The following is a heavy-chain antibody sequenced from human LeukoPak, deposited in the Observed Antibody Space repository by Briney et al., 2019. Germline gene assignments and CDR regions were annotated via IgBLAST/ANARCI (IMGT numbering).Heavy chain of an antibody. CDR3: ARSGGSRGTVTPPGDF. CDR1: GYTFTTYT. CDR2: INADTGNT. J-gene: IGHJ4*02. V-gene: IGHV1-3*03. Sequence: WASVKVSCKASGYTFTTYTMHWVRQAPGQRLEWMGRINADTGNTKCSQEFQGRLTITRDTSASTVYMDLSSLKSEDMAVYYCARSGGSRGTVTPPGDFWGQGTLVTVSS. D-gene: IGHD4-17*01.